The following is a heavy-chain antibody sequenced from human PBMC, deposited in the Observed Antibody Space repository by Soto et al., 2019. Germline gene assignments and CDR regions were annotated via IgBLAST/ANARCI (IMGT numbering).Heavy chain of an antibody. CDR2: INHSGST. D-gene: IGHD5-12*01. V-gene: IGHV4-34*01. CDR1: GGSFSGYY. CDR3: ARDSIVATKSYYYYGMDV. J-gene: IGHJ6*02. Sequence: SETLSLTCAVYGGSFSGYYWSWIRQPPGKGLEWIGEINHSGSTNYNPSLKSRVTISVDTSKNQFSLKLSSVTAADTAVYYCARDSIVATKSYYYYGMDVWGQGTTVTVSS.